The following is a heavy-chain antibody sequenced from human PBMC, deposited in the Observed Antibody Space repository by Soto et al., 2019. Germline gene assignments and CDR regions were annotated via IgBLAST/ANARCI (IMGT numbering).Heavy chain of an antibody. J-gene: IGHJ6*03. CDR2: MNANNNKT. D-gene: IGHD2-2*01. CDR3: AREDIVVVPAAMDYYYYMDV. CDR1: GYTFTSYG. V-gene: IGHV1-8*02. Sequence: ASVKVSCKASGYTFTSYGISWVRQAPGQGLEWMGWMNANNNKTGYAQKLQGRVTMTRNTSINTAYMELSSLRSEDTAVYYCAREDIVVVPAAMDYYYYMDVWGKGTTVTV.